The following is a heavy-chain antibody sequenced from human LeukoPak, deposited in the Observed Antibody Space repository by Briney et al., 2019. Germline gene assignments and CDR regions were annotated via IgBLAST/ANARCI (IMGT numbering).Heavy chain of an antibody. D-gene: IGHD3-10*01. CDR2: MNPNSGDT. CDR3: ARSGFGSGISFDL. V-gene: IGHV1-8*02. CDR1: GYTFTSYT. J-gene: IGHJ5*02. Sequence: ASVKVSCKASGYTFTSYTMNWVRQATGQGLEWMGWMNPNSGDTGYPQKFQGRVTMTRDTSITTAYMELSSLRSEDTAVYYCARSGFGSGISFDLWGQGTLVTVSS.